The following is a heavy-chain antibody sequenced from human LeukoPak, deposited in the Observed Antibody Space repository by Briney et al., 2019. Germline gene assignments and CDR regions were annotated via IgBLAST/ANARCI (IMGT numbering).Heavy chain of an antibody. J-gene: IGHJ3*02. Sequence: GGSLRLSCAASGFTFSSYWMSWVRQAPGKGLEWVANIKQDGSGKYYVDSVKGRFTISRDNAKNSLYLQMNSLRAEDTAVYYCARTTTGYSYGYDAFDIWGQGTMVTVSS. CDR3: ARTTTGYSYGYDAFDI. D-gene: IGHD5-18*01. CDR1: GFTFSSYW. V-gene: IGHV3-7*01. CDR2: IKQDGSGK.